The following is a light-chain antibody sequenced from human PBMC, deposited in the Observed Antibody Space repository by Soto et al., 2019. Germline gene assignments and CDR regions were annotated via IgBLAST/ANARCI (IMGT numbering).Light chain of an antibody. CDR3: QQRNTLPLT. CDR1: QSVSTY. V-gene: IGKV3-11*01. Sequence: DIVLTQSPATLSLSPGERATLSCRASQSVSTYLGWYQQKPGQAPGLIIYDASNRATGIPARFSGSGSGTDFTLTISSLEPEDFALYYCQQRNTLPLTFGGGTKVEI. J-gene: IGKJ4*01. CDR2: DAS.